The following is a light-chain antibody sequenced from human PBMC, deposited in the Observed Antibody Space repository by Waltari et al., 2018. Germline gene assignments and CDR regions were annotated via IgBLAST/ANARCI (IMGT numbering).Light chain of an antibody. CDR1: SGHSSNV. Sequence: QLVLTQSPSASASLGASVKLTCTLSSGHSSNVIAWHQQQPEKGPRSLMKVNSDGSHSKGDDIPDRFSGSGSGAERYLTISSLQSEDEADYYCQTGGHGTWVFGGGTKLTVL. CDR2: VNSDGSH. CDR3: QTGGHGTWV. J-gene: IGLJ3*02. V-gene: IGLV4-69*01.